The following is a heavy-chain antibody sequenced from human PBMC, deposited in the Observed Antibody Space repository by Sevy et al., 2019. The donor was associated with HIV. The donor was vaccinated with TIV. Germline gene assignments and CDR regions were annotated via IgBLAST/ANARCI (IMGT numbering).Heavy chain of an antibody. CDR2: ISYDGSNK. CDR1: GLTFSSYA. CDR3: ARDPTVTRPYYYYYGMDV. D-gene: IGHD4-17*01. J-gene: IGHJ6*02. Sequence: GGCLRLFCAASGLTFSSYAMHWVRQAPGKGLVWVAVISYDGSNKYYADSVKGRYTISRDNSKNTLYLQMNSLRAEDSAVYYCARDPTVTRPYYYYYGMDVWGQGITVTVSS. V-gene: IGHV3-30-3*01.